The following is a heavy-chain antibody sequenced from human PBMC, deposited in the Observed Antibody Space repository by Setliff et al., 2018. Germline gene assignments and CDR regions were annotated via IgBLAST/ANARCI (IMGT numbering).Heavy chain of an antibody. Sequence: GGSLRLSCAASGFTFSSYNMNWVRQAPGKGLEWVSYISSSGSTIYYADSVKGRFTISRDNAKNSLYLQMNSLRVEDTAVYYCARTCSGSGCYAGLESWGQGTPVTVSS. V-gene: IGHV3-48*01. CDR2: ISSSGSTI. D-gene: IGHD2-15*01. J-gene: IGHJ4*02. CDR3: ARTCSGSGCYAGLES. CDR1: GFTFSSYN.